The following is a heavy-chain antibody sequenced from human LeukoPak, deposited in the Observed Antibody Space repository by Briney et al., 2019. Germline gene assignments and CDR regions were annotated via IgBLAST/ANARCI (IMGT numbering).Heavy chain of an antibody. CDR2: INPNSGVT. CDR3: ASVANYYYYYMDV. CDR1: GYTFTGYF. J-gene: IGHJ6*03. V-gene: IGHV1-2*06. D-gene: IGHD5-12*01. Sequence: ASVKVSCKASGYTFTGYFMHWVRQAPGQGLEWMGRINPNSGVTNYAQKFQGRVTMTRDTSISTAYMELSRLRSDDTAVYYCASVANYYYYYMDVWGKGTTVTVSS.